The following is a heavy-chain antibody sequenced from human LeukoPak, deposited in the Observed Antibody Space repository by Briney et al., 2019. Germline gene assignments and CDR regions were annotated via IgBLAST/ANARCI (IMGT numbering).Heavy chain of an antibody. CDR3: ARERIVVVPAARVVYYYYMDV. V-gene: IGHV4-61*02. Sequence: SETLSLTCTVSGGSISSGSYYWSWIRQPAGKGLEWIGRIYTSGSTNYNPSLKSRATISVDTSKNQFSLKLSSVTAADTAVYYCARERIVVVPAARVVYYYYMDVWGKGTTVTVSS. CDR1: GGSISSGSYY. D-gene: IGHD2-2*01. J-gene: IGHJ6*03. CDR2: IYTSGST.